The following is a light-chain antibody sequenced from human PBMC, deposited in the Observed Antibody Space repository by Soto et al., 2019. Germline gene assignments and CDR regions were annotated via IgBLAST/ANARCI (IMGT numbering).Light chain of an antibody. Sequence: QSVLTQPASMSGSPGQSITISCTGTSSDVGGYSYVSWYQQYPGKAPKLIIYDVSDRPSGVSDRFSGSKSGNTASLTISGLKAEDEADYYCSSYTSRSTAVFGGGTKLTVL. CDR2: DVS. CDR1: SSDVGGYSY. J-gene: IGLJ2*01. V-gene: IGLV2-14*03. CDR3: SSYTSRSTAV.